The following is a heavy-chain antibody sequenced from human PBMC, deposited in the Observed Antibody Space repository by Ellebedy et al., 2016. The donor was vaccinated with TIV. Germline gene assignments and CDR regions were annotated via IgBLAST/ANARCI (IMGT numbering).Heavy chain of an antibody. CDR3: VRDSRVGGVYWYFAL. CDR1: GGSISSYY. D-gene: IGHD3-10*01. V-gene: IGHV4-59*01. CDR2: ISYTGSS. Sequence: MPSETLSLTCTVSGGSISSYYWSWIRQPPGGGLEWIGYISYTGSSKYNPSLESRVTMSVDTSKSQFSLKVTSVTAADTAVYYCVRDSRVGGVYWYFALWGRGTLVTVSS. J-gene: IGHJ2*01.